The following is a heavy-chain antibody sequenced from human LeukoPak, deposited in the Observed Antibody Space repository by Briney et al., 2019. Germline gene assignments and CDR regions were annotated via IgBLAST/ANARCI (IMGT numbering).Heavy chain of an antibody. CDR1: GFTFSSYS. Sequence: PGGSLRLSCAASGFTFSSYSMSWVRQAPGKGLEWVSSISSSSSSYIYYADSVKGRFTISRDNAKNSLYLQMNSLRAEDTAVYYCARGTGGYSSSWYDYWGQGTLVTVSS. J-gene: IGHJ4*02. CDR2: ISSSSSSYI. D-gene: IGHD6-13*01. V-gene: IGHV3-21*01. CDR3: ARGTGGYSSSWYDY.